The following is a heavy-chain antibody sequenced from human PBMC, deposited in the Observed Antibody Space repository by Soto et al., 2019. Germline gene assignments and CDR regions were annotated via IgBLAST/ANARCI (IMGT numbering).Heavy chain of an antibody. CDR2: IYYSGST. D-gene: IGHD6-13*01. V-gene: IGHV4-59*01. CDR3: ARHLGSSSWNWFDP. Sequence: QVQLQESGPGLVKPSETLSLTCTVSGGSISSYYWSWIRQPPGKGLGWIGYIYYSGSTTYNPSLKSRVNFSVDTSKTQFSLKLSSVTAADTAVYYCARHLGSSSWNWFDPWGQGTLVTVSS. J-gene: IGHJ5*02. CDR1: GGSISSYY.